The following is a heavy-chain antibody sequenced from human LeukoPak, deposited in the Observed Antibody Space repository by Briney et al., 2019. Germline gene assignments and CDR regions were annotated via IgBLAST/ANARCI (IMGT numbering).Heavy chain of an antibody. Sequence: PGGSLRLSCAASGFTFSSYAMSWVRQAPGKGLEWVSAISGSGGSTYYADSVKGRFTISRDNSKNTLYLQMNRLRAEDTAVYYCAKASGGYDSSGYFYYFDYWGKGTLVTVSS. D-gene: IGHD3-22*01. V-gene: IGHV3-23*01. CDR2: ISGSGGST. CDR3: AKASGGYDSSGYFYYFDY. CDR1: GFTFSSYA. J-gene: IGHJ4*02.